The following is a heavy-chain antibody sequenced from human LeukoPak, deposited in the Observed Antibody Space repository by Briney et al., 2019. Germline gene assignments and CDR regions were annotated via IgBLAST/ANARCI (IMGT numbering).Heavy chain of an antibody. CDR3: ARGCDFWSGYYTIDDAFDI. V-gene: IGHV1-18*01. J-gene: IGHJ3*02. Sequence: ASVKVSCKASGYTFTSYGISWVRQAPGQGLEWMGWISAYNGNTNYAQKLQGRVTMTTDTSTSTAYMELGSLRSDDTAVYYCARGCDFWSGYYTIDDAFDIWGQGTMVTVSS. CDR1: GYTFTSYG. CDR2: ISAYNGNT. D-gene: IGHD3-3*01.